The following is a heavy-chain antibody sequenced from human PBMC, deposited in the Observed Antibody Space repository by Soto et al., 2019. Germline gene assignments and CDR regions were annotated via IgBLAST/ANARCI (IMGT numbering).Heavy chain of an antibody. CDR2: IDPSDSYT. CDR3: ARLGVVGATYYYYYGMDA. J-gene: IGHJ6*02. Sequence: GESMKISCKGSGYSFTSYWISWVRQMPGKGLEWMGRIDPSDSYTNYSPSFQGHVTISADKSISTAYLQWSSLKASDTAMYYCARLGVVGATYYYYYGMDAWGQGTTVNV. D-gene: IGHD1-26*01. CDR1: GYSFTSYW. V-gene: IGHV5-10-1*01.